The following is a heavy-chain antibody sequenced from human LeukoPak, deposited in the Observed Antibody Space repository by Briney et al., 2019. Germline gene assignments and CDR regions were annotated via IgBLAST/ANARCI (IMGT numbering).Heavy chain of an antibody. CDR2: INSDGSST. D-gene: IGHD2-2*01. Sequence: GGSLRLSCAASGFTFSSYWMHWVRQAPGKGLVWVSRINSDGSSTSYADSGKGRFTISRDNAKNTLYLQMNTLRAEDTAVYYCAREEGYCTSTSCHAGGHAFDIWGQGTMVTVSP. J-gene: IGHJ3*02. CDR3: AREEGYCTSTSCHAGGHAFDI. V-gene: IGHV3-74*01. CDR1: GFTFSSYW.